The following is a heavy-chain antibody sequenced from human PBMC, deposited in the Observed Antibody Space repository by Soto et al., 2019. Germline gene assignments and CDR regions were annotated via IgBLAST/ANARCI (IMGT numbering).Heavy chain of an antibody. CDR1: GGSFSGYY. V-gene: IGHV4-34*12. CDR3: ATSQKGYNWNYFDH. Sequence: PSETLSLTCAVYGGSFSGYYWGWLRQSPGKGPEWIGSVFYTGFTSYNPSLESRVSVSVDTSKNQFSLKVSGVSAAETAVYYCATSQKGYNWNYFDHWGQGALVTGSS. D-gene: IGHD1-20*01. CDR2: VFYTGFT. J-gene: IGHJ4*02.